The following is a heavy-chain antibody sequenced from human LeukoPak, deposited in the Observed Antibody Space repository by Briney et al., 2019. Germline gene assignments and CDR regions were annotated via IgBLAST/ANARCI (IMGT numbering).Heavy chain of an antibody. CDR3: ARHDSSGPYNAFDI. CDR2: IYHSGNI. V-gene: IGHV4-39*01. Sequence: SETLSLTCTVSGGSISSTTYYWGWIRQPPGKGLEWIGSIYHSGNIYYNPSLKSRVTISVDTSKNQFSLKLSSVTAADTAVYYCARHDSSGPYNAFDIWGQGTMVTVSS. D-gene: IGHD3-22*01. CDR1: GGSISSTTYY. J-gene: IGHJ3*02.